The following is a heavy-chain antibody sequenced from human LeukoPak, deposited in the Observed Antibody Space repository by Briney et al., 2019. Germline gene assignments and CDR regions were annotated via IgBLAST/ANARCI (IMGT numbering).Heavy chain of an antibody. J-gene: IGHJ4*02. CDR3: ASPWDF. V-gene: IGHV4-61*01. Sequence: PSETLSLTCTVSGYSISSGYYWSWIRQPPGKGLEWIGYIYYSGSTNYNLSLKSRVTISVDTSKNQFSLKLSSVTAADTAVYYCASPWDFWGQGTLVTVSS. CDR2: IYYSGST. CDR1: GYSISSGYY.